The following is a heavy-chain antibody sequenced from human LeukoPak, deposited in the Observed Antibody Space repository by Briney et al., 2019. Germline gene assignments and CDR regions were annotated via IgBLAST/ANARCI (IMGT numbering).Heavy chain of an antibody. CDR2: IYYSGST. CDR3: ARVTGDLDWYFDL. D-gene: IGHD7-27*01. Sequence: SETLSLTCTVSGGSISSYYWSWIRQPPGKGLEWIGYIYYSGSTNYNPSLKNRVTISVDTSKNQFSLKLSSVTAADTAVYYCARVTGDLDWYFDLWGRGTLVTVSS. V-gene: IGHV4-59*01. CDR1: GGSISSYY. J-gene: IGHJ2*01.